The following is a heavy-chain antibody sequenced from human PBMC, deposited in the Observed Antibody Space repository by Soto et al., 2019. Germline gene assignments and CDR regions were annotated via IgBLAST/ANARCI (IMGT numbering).Heavy chain of an antibody. CDR2: IYYSGST. V-gene: IGHV4-31*03. J-gene: IGHJ5*02. D-gene: IGHD6-6*01. Sequence: NPSETLSLTCTVSGGSISSGGYYWSWIRQHPGKGLEWIGYIYYSGSTYYNPSLKSRVTISVDTSKNQFSLKLSSVTAADTAVYYCASQYSSSSRGWFDPWGQGTLVTVSS. CDR3: ASQYSSSSRGWFDP. CDR1: GGSISSGGYY.